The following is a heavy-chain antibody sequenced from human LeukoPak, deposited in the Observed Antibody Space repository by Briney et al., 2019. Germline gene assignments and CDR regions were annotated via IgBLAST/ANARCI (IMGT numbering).Heavy chain of an antibody. J-gene: IGHJ6*03. CDR1: GGSFSGYY. V-gene: IGHV4-34*01. D-gene: IGHD6-6*01. CDR2: IYHSGST. CDR3: ARGTASDNSSSSAISSYYMDV. Sequence: SETLSLTCAVYGGSFSGYYWSWIRQPPGKGLEWIGKIYHSGSTNYNPSLKSRVTISVDTSKNQFSLKLRSVTAADTAVYYCARGTASDNSSSSAISSYYMDVWGKGTTVTVSS.